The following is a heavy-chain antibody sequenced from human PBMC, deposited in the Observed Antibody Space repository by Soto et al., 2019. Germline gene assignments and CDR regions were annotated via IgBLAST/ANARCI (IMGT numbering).Heavy chain of an antibody. D-gene: IGHD2-21*01. CDR3: ASGLSGDKVDQ. CDR1: GGSISDGAYY. J-gene: IGHJ4*02. Sequence: QVQLLESGPGLVKPSQTLSLTCTVSGGSISDGAYYWSWIRQPPGKVLEWIGHIYNSGNTYNNPSLRSRLTISLDTSKSQFSLNLNSVTAADTAVYYCASGLSGDKVDQWGQGTLVTVSS. CDR2: IYNSGNT. V-gene: IGHV4-30-4*01.